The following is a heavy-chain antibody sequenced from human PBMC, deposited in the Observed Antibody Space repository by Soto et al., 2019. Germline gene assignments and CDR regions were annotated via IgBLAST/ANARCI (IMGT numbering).Heavy chain of an antibody. V-gene: IGHV1-45*02. CDR1: GYTFTYRY. CDR2: ITPFNGNT. J-gene: IGHJ6*02. CDR3: ASHPDPTPNNYGMDV. Sequence: QMQLVQSGAEVKKTGSSVKVSCKASGYTFTYRYLHWVRQAPGQALEWMGWITPFNGNTNYAQKFQDIVTITRDRSMSTAYMELSSLRSEDTAMYYCASHPDPTPNNYGMDVWGQGTTVTVSS.